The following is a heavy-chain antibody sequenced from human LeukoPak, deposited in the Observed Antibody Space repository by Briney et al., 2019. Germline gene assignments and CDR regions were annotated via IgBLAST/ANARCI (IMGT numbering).Heavy chain of an antibody. Sequence: ASVKVSCKASGYTFTSYAMNWVRQAPGQGLEWMGWINTNTGNPTYAQGFTGRFVFSLDTSVSTAYLQISSLKAEDTAVYYCATGLIAAPAYYFDYWGQGTLVTVPS. CDR3: ATGLIAAPAYYFDY. D-gene: IGHD6-6*01. V-gene: IGHV7-4-1*02. CDR2: INTNTGNP. CDR1: GYTFTSYA. J-gene: IGHJ4*02.